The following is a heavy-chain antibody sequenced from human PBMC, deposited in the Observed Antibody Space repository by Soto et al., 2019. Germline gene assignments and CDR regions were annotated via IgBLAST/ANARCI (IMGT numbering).Heavy chain of an antibody. V-gene: IGHV4-38-2*02. Sequence: SETLSLTCAVSGYSISSGYYWGWIRQPPGKGLEWIGSIYHSGSTYYNPSLKSRVTISVDTSENQFSLKLSSVTAADTAVYYCARDFEESLNYYDSSGYYLYYFDYWGQGTLVTVSS. D-gene: IGHD3-22*01. CDR1: GYSISSGYY. J-gene: IGHJ4*02. CDR2: IYHSGST. CDR3: ARDFEESLNYYDSSGYYLYYFDY.